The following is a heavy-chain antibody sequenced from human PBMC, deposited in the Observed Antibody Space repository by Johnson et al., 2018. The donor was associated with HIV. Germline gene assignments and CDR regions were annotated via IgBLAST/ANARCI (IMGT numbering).Heavy chain of an antibody. CDR3: AKDWADQDSFDI. D-gene: IGHD3-16*01. J-gene: IGHJ3*02. Sequence: RQAPGKGLAWVSSISCGGRTYYPGSVKGRFTISRENAKNTFYLQMNSLRAEDTAIYYCAKDWADQDSFDIWGQGTMVTVSS. V-gene: IGHV3-53*01. CDR2: ISCGGRT.